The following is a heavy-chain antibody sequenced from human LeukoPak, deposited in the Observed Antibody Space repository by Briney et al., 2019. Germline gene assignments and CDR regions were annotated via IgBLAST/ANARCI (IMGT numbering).Heavy chain of an antibody. CDR3: AREIRFHYYYYGMDV. CDR1: GGSISSYH. CDR2: IYTSGST. J-gene: IGHJ6*02. D-gene: IGHD3-3*01. V-gene: IGHV4-4*07. Sequence: PSETLSLTCTVSGGSISSYHWSWIRQPAGKGLEWIGRIYTSGSTNYNPSLKSRVTISVYTSKNQFSLKLSSVTAADTAVYYCAREIRFHYYYYGMDVWGQGTTVTVSS.